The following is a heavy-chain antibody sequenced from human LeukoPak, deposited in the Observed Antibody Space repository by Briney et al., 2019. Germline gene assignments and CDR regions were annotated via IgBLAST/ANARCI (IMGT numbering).Heavy chain of an antibody. D-gene: IGHD3-22*01. CDR1: GFTFSRYW. J-gene: IGHJ4*02. CDR2: IKQDGSKK. Sequence: PGGSLRLSCAASGFTFSRYWMTWVRQAPGKGLEWVANIKQDGSKKNCVDSVKGRFTISRDNAKNSLYLQMNSLRAEDTAVYYCATPLDYYDSSGYHQGGDWGQGTLVTVSS. CDR3: ATPLDYYDSSGYHQGGD. V-gene: IGHV3-7*03.